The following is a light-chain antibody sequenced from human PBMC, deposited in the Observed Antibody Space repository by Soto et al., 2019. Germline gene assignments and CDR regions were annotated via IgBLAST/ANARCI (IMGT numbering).Light chain of an antibody. CDR2: HAS. J-gene: IGKJ1*01. V-gene: IGKV1-5*01. CDR1: QSISNW. CDR3: QQYNSYS. Sequence: IQWTRSPSFLSASAGASVATTCRASQSISNWLAWYHTKPGTATQLLIYHASTLESGVPSRFSGSGSGTEFTITISSMQPDDFATYYCQQYNSYSVGQGTKGEIK.